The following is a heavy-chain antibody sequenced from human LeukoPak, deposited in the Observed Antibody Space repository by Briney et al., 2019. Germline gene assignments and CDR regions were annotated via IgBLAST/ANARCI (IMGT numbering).Heavy chain of an antibody. J-gene: IGHJ4*02. V-gene: IGHV4-34*01. Sequence: SETLSLTCAVYGGSFRGYYWSWIRQPPGKGLEWIGEINHSGSTNYNPSLKSRVTISVDTSKNHFSLKLSSVTAADTAVYYCARGYFGYYYDSSGYGHWGQGTLVTVSS. D-gene: IGHD3-22*01. CDR1: GGSFRGYY. CDR3: ARGYFGYYYDSSGYGH. CDR2: INHSGST.